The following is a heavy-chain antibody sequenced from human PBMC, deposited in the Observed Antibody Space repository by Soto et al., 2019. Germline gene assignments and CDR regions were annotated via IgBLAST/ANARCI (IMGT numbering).Heavy chain of an antibody. J-gene: IGHJ4*02. CDR3: ARHYRTGWYGFDY. D-gene: IGHD6-19*01. CDR1: GGSISSYF. Sequence: SETLSLTCTVSGGSISSYFWSWIRQPPGKGLEWIGHISDSGNTNYNPSLRSRVIISVDTSKNHLSLKLGSVTAADTAVYYCARHYRTGWYGFDYWGQGTLVT. V-gene: IGHV4-59*08. CDR2: ISDSGNT.